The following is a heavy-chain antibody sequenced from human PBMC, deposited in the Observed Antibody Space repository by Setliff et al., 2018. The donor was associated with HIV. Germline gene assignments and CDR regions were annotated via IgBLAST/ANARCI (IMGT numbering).Heavy chain of an antibody. CDR2: ISSSSSSYT. D-gene: IGHD6-19*01. Sequence: LSLSCAASGFTFSDYYMSWIRQAPGKGLEWVSYISSSSSSYTNYADSVKGRFTISRDNAKNSLYLQMNSLRAEDTAVYYCASLAVEGYYYMDVWGKGTTVTVS. J-gene: IGHJ6*03. CDR3: ASLAVEGYYYMDV. CDR1: GFTFSDYY. V-gene: IGHV3-11*06.